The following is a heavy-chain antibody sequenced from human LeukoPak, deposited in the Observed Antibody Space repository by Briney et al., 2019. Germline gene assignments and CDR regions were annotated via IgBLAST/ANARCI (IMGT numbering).Heavy chain of an antibody. CDR1: GGSFSGYY. V-gene: IGHV4-34*01. J-gene: IGHJ4*02. D-gene: IGHD3-3*01. Sequence: SETLSLTCAVYGGSFSGYYWSWIRQPPGKGLEWIGEINHSGSTNYNPSLKSRVTISVDTSKNQFSLKLSSVTAADTAVYYCARVVRDFWSGYPNFDYWGQGTLVTVAS. CDR2: INHSGST. CDR3: ARVVRDFWSGYPNFDY.